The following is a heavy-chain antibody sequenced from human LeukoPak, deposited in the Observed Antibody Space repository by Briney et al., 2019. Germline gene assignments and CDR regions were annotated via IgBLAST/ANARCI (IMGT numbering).Heavy chain of an antibody. CDR3: ARAETLRFLEWLLDY. CDR1: GFTFSSYS. V-gene: IGHV3-21*01. Sequence: GGSLRLSCAASGFTFSSYSMDWVRQAPGKGLEWVSSISSSSSYIYYADSVKGRFTISRDNAKNSLYLQMNSLRAEDTAVYYCARAETLRFLEWLLDYWGQGTLVTVSS. J-gene: IGHJ4*02. CDR2: ISSSSSYI. D-gene: IGHD3-3*01.